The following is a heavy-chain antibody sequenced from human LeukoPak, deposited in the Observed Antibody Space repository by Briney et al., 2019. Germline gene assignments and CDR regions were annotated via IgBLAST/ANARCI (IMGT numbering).Heavy chain of an antibody. J-gene: IGHJ4*02. CDR3: ASVSGYSSGWYLDY. D-gene: IGHD6-19*01. Sequence: ASVKVSCKASGYTFTSYGISWVRQAPGQGLEWMGWISAYNGNTNYAQKLQGRVTMTTDTSTSTAYMEPRSLRSDDTAVYYCASVSGYSSGWYLDYWGQGTLVTVSS. CDR1: GYTFTSYG. CDR2: ISAYNGNT. V-gene: IGHV1-18*01.